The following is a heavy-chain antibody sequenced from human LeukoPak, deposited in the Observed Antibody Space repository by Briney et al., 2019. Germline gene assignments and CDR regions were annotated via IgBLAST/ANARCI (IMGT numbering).Heavy chain of an antibody. J-gene: IGHJ4*02. CDR2: IIPIFGTA. V-gene: IGHV1-69*13. Sequence: SVKVSCKASGGTFSSYAISWVRQAPGQGLEWMGGIIPIFGTANYAQKFQGRVTITADESTSTAYMELSSLRSEDTAVYYCAREFRDDYGDPLFDSWGQGTLVTVSS. D-gene: IGHD4-17*01. CDR1: GGTFSSYA. CDR3: AREFRDDYGDPLFDS.